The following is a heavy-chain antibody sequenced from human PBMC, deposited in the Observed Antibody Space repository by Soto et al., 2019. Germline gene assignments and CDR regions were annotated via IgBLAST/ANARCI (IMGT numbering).Heavy chain of an antibody. CDR2: IYPGDSDT. CDR3: ARHVAQYSSSPTHTNYYYYGMDV. J-gene: IGHJ6*02. Sequence: GESLKISCKGSGYSFTSYWIGWVRQMPGKGLEWMGIIYPGDSDTRYSPSFQGQVTISADKSISTAYLQWSSPKASDTAMYYRARHVAQYSSSPTHTNYYYYGMDVWGQGTTVTVSS. CDR1: GYSFTSYW. D-gene: IGHD6-6*01. V-gene: IGHV5-51*01.